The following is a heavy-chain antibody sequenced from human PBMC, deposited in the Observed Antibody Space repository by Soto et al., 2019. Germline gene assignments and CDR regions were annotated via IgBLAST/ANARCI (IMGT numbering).Heavy chain of an antibody. CDR1: GFTFSSYE. CDR3: ARLDCSSTSCYRHYGMDV. CDR2: ISSSGSTI. J-gene: IGHJ6*02. D-gene: IGHD2-2*02. V-gene: IGHV3-48*03. Sequence: PGGSLRLSCAASGFTFSSYEMKWVRQAPGKGLEWVSYISSSGSTIYYADSVKGRFTISRDNAKNSLYLQMNSLRAEDTAVYYCARLDCSSTSCYRHYGMDVWGQGTTVTVSS.